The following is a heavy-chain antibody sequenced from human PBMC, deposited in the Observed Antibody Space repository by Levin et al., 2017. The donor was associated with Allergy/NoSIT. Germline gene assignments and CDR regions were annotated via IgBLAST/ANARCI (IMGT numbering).Heavy chain of an antibody. D-gene: IGHD2-15*01. CDR3: AHRPALRWWYYFDY. V-gene: IGHV2-5*02. J-gene: IGHJ4*02. CDR2: IYWDGDK. Sequence: ESGPTLVKPTQTLTLTCTFSGFSLSTSGVGVGWIRQPPGKALEWLALIYWDGDKRYSPSLKNRLTITKDTSKNQVVLTLTNMDPVDTATYYCAHRPALRWWYYFDYWGQGTLVTVSS. CDR1: GFSLSTSGVG.